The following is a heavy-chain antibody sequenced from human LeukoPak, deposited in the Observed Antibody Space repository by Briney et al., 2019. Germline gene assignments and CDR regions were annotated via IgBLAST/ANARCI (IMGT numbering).Heavy chain of an antibody. CDR1: GYSFTNYW. Sequence: GESLKISRKGSGYSFTNYWIGWVRQMPGKGLEWMGSIFPSDSDTRYSPSFQGQVTISADKSTRTAYLQWNSLKASDTAIYYCARRIIIGDYFDSWGQGTLVTVSS. D-gene: IGHD3-16*01. CDR2: IFPSDSDT. V-gene: IGHV5-51*01. CDR3: ARRIIIGDYFDS. J-gene: IGHJ4*02.